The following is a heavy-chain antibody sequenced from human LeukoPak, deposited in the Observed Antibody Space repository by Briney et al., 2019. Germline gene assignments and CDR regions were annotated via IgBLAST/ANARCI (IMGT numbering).Heavy chain of an antibody. J-gene: IGHJ3*02. D-gene: IGHD3-10*01. V-gene: IGHV3-30*02. CDR3: AKDFGSGRYAFDI. Sequence: GGSLKLSCPASGFNIAGHNMHWVRQAPGKGLEWVSFIQHDGGRKWYVDSVKGRFTISRDNSKNTLSLQMNDLRLKDTAVYYCAKDFGSGRYAFDIWGQGTIVTVSS. CDR2: IQHDGGRK. CDR1: GFNIAGHN.